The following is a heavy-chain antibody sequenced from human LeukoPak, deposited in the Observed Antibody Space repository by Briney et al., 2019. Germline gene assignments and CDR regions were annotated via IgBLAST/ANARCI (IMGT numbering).Heavy chain of an antibody. D-gene: IGHD2-15*01. J-gene: IGHJ6*03. CDR3: ARDARGDYSKAIDYYYYMDV. CDR1: GYTFTSYG. V-gene: IGHV1-18*01. Sequence: GASVKVSCKASGYTFTSYGISWVRQAPGQGLEWMGWISAYNGNTNYAQKLQGRVTMTTDTSTSTAYMELRSLRSDDTAVYYCARDARGDYSKAIDYYYYMDVWGKGTTVTVSS. CDR2: ISAYNGNT.